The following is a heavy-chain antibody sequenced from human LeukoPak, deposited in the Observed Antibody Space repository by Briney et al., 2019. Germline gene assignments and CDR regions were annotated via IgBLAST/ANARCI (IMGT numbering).Heavy chain of an antibody. CDR1: GYTFTGYY. J-gene: IGHJ6*03. CDR3: ARDRNGSSGPPGYYYMDV. Sequence: ASVKVSCKASGYTFTGYYMHWVRQAPGQGLEWMGWINPNSGGTNYAQKFQGRVTMTRDTSISTAYMELSRLRSDDTAVYYCARDRNGSSGPPGYYYMDVWGKGTTVTVSS. V-gene: IGHV1-2*02. D-gene: IGHD6-19*01. CDR2: INPNSGGT.